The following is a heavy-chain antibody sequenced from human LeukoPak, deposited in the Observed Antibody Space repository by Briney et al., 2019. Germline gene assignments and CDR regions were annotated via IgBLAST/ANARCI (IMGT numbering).Heavy chain of an antibody. CDR2: IQEDGSNK. CDR3: ARGVVVVPAARYFDY. J-gene: IGHJ4*02. V-gene: IGHV3-7*01. D-gene: IGHD2-2*01. Sequence: GGSLRLSCAVSGFTFSGYWMTWVRQAPGKGLEWVANIQEDGSNKYYADSVKGRFTISRDNSKNTLYLQMNSLRAEDTAVYYCARGVVVVPAARYFDYWGQGTLVTVSS. CDR1: GFTFSGYW.